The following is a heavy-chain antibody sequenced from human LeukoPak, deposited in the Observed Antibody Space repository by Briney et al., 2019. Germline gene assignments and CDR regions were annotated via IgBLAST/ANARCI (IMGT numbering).Heavy chain of an antibody. CDR2: IYHSGTT. Sequence: SETLSLTCNVSGDPISRSIYYWVWIRQPPGKGLEWIGTIYHSGTTYYNPSLKSRVTISIDTSKNQFSLKLSSVTAADTAVYYCARGSREDFGVVIIDYWGQGTLFTVSS. J-gene: IGHJ4*02. D-gene: IGHD3-3*01. CDR1: GDPISRSIYY. V-gene: IGHV4-39*01. CDR3: ARGSREDFGVVIIDY.